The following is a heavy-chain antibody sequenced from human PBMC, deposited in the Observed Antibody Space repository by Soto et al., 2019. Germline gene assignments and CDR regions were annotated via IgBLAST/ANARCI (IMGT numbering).Heavy chain of an antibody. CDR3: ARRNIVVVPADFDY. Sequence: SLTCAVSGGSIRSSNWWSWVRQPPGKGLEWVGEIYHSGSTNYNPSLKSRVTISVYKSKIQFSLKLSSVTAADTAVYYWARRNIVVVPADFDYWGQGTLVTVSS. V-gene: IGHV4-4*02. CDR2: IYHSGST. D-gene: IGHD2-2*01. CDR1: GGSIRSSNW. J-gene: IGHJ4*02.